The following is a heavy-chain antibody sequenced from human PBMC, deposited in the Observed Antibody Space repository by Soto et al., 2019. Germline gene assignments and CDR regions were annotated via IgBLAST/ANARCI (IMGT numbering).Heavy chain of an antibody. V-gene: IGHV3-48*02. CDR2: ISSGGSVI. CDR1: GFTIINYA. D-gene: IGHD3-3*01. CDR3: WRLPYEIDAFDI. J-gene: IGHJ3*02. Sequence: PGGSLRLSCAASGFTIINYAMNWVRQAPGKGLEWVSYISSGGSVIDYADSVKGRFTISRDTARNSLYLQMNSLRDEDTAVYYCWRLPYEIDAFDIWGRGTLVTVSS.